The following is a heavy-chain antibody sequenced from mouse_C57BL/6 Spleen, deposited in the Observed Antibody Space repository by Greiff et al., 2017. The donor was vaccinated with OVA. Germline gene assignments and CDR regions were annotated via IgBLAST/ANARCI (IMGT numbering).Heavy chain of an antibody. Sequence: EVKLMESGGGLVKPGGSLKLSCAASGFTFSSYAMSWVRQTPEKRLEWVATISDGGSYTYYPDNVKGRFTISRDNAKNNLYLQMSHLKSEDTAMYYCARGRSNYFDYWGQGTTLTVSS. J-gene: IGHJ2*01. D-gene: IGHD5-1*01. CDR2: ISDGGSYT. CDR3: ARGRSNYFDY. CDR1: GFTFSSYA. V-gene: IGHV5-4*03.